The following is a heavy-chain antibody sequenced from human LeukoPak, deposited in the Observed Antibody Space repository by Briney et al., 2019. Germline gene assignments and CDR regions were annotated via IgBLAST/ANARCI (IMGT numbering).Heavy chain of an antibody. V-gene: IGHV3-64*01. J-gene: IGHJ4*02. D-gene: IGHD6-13*01. CDR3: ARDSYSSSRNDY. Sequence: GGSLRLSCAASGFTFSTYAMHWVRQAPGKGLEYVSVISSNGGRTYHANSVKGRFTISRDNSKNTLYLQMGSLRAEDMAVYYCARDSYSSSRNDYWGQGTLVTVSS. CDR2: ISSNGGRT. CDR1: GFTFSTYA.